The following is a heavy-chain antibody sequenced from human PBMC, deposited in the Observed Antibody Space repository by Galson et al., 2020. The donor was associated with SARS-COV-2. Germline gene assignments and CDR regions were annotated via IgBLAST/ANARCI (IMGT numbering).Heavy chain of an antibody. V-gene: IGHV3-48*02. D-gene: IGHD4-17*01. CDR3: ASSPGDQIYYYYGMDV. CDR2: ISSSSSTI. Sequence: GGSLRPSCAASAVTFSSYSMNSIRQAPGKRLEWVSYISSSSSTIYYADSVKGRFTISRDNAKNSLYLQMNSLRDEDAAVYYCASSPGDQIYYYYGMDVWGQGTTVTVSS. J-gene: IGHJ6*02. CDR1: AVTFSSYS.